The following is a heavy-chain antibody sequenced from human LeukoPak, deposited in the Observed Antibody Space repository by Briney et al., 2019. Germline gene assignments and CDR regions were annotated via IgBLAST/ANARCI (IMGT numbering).Heavy chain of an antibody. CDR3: ARDTYYYDSSGYYLMGGFDY. Sequence: AGGSLRLSCAASGFTFSNYSMNWVRQAPGEGLEWVSYISSRSRTIYYADSVKGRFTISRDNAKNSLYLQMNSLRAEDTAVYYCARDTYYYDSSGYYLMGGFDYWGQGTLVTVSS. CDR2: ISSRSRTI. D-gene: IGHD3-22*01. V-gene: IGHV3-48*01. J-gene: IGHJ4*02. CDR1: GFTFSNYS.